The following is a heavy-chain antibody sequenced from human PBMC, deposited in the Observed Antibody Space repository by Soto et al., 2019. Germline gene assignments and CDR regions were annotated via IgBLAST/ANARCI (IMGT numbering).Heavy chain of an antibody. CDR1: GGSFSGYY. D-gene: IGHD6-6*01. Sequence: PSETLSLTCAVYGGSFSGYYWSWIRQPPGKGLEWIGEINHSGSTNYNPSLKSRVTISVDTSKNQFSLKLSSVTAADTAVYYCARGRYSSSTFDYWGQGTLVTVS. CDR3: ARGRYSSSTFDY. J-gene: IGHJ4*02. V-gene: IGHV4-34*01. CDR2: INHSGST.